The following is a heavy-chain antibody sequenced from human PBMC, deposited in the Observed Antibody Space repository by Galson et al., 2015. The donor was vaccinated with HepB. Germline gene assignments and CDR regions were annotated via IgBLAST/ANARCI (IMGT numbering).Heavy chain of an antibody. CDR3: ARDEEIRNAFEY. CDR2: TYYRRKWYN. V-gene: IGHV6-1*01. D-gene: IGHD1-14*01. J-gene: IGHJ4*02. CDR1: GDSVSNSSAA. Sequence: CAISGDSVSNSSAACNWSMQSPSSPLEWLGRTYYRRKWYNEYVVSVRSRITINPDTSKNQFSLQLNSVTPEDTAVYYCARDEEIRNAFEYWGQGTLVTVSS.